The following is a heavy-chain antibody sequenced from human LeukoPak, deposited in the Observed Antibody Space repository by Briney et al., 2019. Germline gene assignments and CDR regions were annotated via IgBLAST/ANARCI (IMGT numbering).Heavy chain of an antibody. CDR3: ARTSLGYCSSTSCSYYYYYMDV. V-gene: IGHV1-69*05. Sequence: SVKVSCKASGGTFSSYAISWVRQAPVQGLEWMGGIIPIFGTANYAQKFQGRVTITTDESTSTAYMELSSPRSEDTAVYYCARTSLGYCSSTSCSYYYYYMDVWGKGTTVTVSS. J-gene: IGHJ6*03. CDR2: IIPIFGTA. CDR1: GGTFSSYA. D-gene: IGHD2-2*01.